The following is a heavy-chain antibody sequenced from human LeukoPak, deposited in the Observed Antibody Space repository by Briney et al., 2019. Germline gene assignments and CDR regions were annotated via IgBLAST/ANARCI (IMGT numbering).Heavy chain of an antibody. J-gene: IGHJ4*02. D-gene: IGHD3-10*01. CDR1: GHSINSGYF. CDR3: ARAEGGLRFMGRGVTITSPDY. V-gene: IGHV4-38-2*01. CDR2: IFQSGTT. Sequence: SETLSLTCAVSGHSINSGYFWGWIRQPPGRGLVWIGSIFQSGTTYYNPSLKSRVTISLDTSKNHFALNLTSVTAADTAVYFCARAEGGLRFMGRGVTITSPDYWGQGTLVTVSS.